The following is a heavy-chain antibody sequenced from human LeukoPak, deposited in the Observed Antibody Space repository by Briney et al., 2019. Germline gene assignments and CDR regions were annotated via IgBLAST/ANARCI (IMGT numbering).Heavy chain of an antibody. CDR3: ARPQRGYYHGMDV. V-gene: IGHV4-39*01. CDR2: IYYSGST. Sequence: SETLSLTCTVSGGSISSSSYYWGWIRQPPGMGLEGIGSIYYSGSTYYNPSLESRVTIAVDTSKNQFSLKLNSVTAADTAVYYCARPQRGYYHGMDVWGRGTTVTVSS. J-gene: IGHJ6*02. CDR1: GGSISSSSYY.